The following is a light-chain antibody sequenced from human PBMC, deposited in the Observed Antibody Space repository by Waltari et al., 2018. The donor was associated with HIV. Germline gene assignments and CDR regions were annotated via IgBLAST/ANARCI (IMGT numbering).Light chain of an antibody. V-gene: IGKV4-1*01. CDR1: QSLSYAGVNA. CDR3: QQYYSGFFS. J-gene: IGKJ3*01. CDR2: WAS. Sequence: DIEMSQSPDSLAVSLGERATITFKSNQSLSYAGVNALAWYHHKPGQPPRLLIYWASTRESGVPDRFRGSGSGTDFTLTISSLQAEDVAVYYCQQYYSGFFSFGPGTKVDI.